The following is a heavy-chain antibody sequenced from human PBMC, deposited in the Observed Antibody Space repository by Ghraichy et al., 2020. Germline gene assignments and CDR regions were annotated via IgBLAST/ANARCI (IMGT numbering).Heavy chain of an antibody. CDR3: ARVPRVTVGITGTTTPYYGMDV. CDR1: GGTFSSYA. V-gene: IGHV1-69*13. CDR2: IIPIFGTA. D-gene: IGHD1-20*01. Sequence: SVKVSCKASGGTFSSYAISWVRQAPGQGLEWMGGIIPIFGTANYAQKFQGRVTITADESTSTAYMELSSLRSEDTAVYYCARVPRVTVGITGTTTPYYGMDVWGQGTTVTVSS. J-gene: IGHJ6*02.